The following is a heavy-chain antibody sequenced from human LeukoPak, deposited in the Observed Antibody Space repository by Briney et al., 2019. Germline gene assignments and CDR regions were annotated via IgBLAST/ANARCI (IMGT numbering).Heavy chain of an antibody. J-gene: IGHJ6*02. CDR1: GFTFSGYA. CDR3: ARNSGTYGEFYYYGMDV. V-gene: IGHV3-48*03. Sequence: GGSLRLACAASGFTFSGYAMSWVRQAPGKGLEWVSYISSSGSIIYYADSVKGRFTISRDNAKNSLYLQMNSLRAEDTAVYYCARNSGTYGEFYYYGMDVWGPGTTVTVSS. D-gene: IGHD1-26*01. CDR2: ISSSGSII.